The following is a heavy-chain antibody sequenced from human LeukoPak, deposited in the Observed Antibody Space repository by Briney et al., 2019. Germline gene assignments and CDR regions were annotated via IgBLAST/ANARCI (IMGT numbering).Heavy chain of an antibody. CDR3: ARAPRLAPPGFDP. J-gene: IGHJ5*02. CDR1: GGSISSYY. D-gene: IGHD6-19*01. Sequence: PSETLSLTCTVSGGSISSYYWSWIRQPPGKGLEWIGYIYYSGSTNYNPSLKSRVTISVDTSKNQFSLKLSSVTAADTAVYYCARAPRLAPPGFDPWGQGTLVTVSS. CDR2: IYYSGST. V-gene: IGHV4-59*01.